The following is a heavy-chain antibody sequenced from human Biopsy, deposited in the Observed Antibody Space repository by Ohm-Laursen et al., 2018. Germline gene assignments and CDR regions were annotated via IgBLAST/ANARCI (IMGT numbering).Heavy chain of an antibody. V-gene: IGHV1-46*01. J-gene: IGHJ4*02. CDR3: ARNTGWYGDLYYFDY. Sequence: ASVKVSCKPSGYSFTSYYMHWVRQAPGQGLEWMGMINPSGSTTSYPQIFQGRVTMTRDTSKSTVYMELSSLRSADTAVYFCARNTGWYGDLYYFDYWGQGTLVTVSS. CDR1: GYSFTSYY. CDR2: INPSGSTT. D-gene: IGHD6-19*01.